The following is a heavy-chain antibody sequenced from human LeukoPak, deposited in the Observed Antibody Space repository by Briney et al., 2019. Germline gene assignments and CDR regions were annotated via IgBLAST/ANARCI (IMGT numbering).Heavy chain of an antibody. D-gene: IGHD6-13*01. CDR1: GFTFSSYA. CDR2: ISWNSGSI. V-gene: IGHV3-9*01. J-gene: IGHJ4*02. CDR3: AKSPHTAGGSWDYFDY. Sequence: GGSLRLSCAASGFTFSSYAMHWVRQAPGKGLEWVSGISWNSGSIGYADSVKGRFTISRDNAKNSLYLQMNGLRAEDTALYYCAKSPHTAGGSWDYFDYWGQGTLVTVSS.